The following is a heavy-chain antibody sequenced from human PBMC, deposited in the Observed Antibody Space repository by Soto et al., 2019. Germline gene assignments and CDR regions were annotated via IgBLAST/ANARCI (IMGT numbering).Heavy chain of an antibody. J-gene: IGHJ6*02. CDR1: GGSFSGYY. V-gene: IGHV4-34*01. D-gene: IGHD6-13*01. CDR2: INHSGST. Sequence: QVQLQQWGAGLLKPSETLSLTCAVYGGSFSGYYWSWIRQPPGKGLEWIGEINHSGSTNYNPSLKSRVTISVDTSKNQFSLKLSSVTAADTAVYYCARGRIRTKQQLVRSYYYYGMDVWGQGTTVTVSS. CDR3: ARGRIRTKQQLVRSYYYYGMDV.